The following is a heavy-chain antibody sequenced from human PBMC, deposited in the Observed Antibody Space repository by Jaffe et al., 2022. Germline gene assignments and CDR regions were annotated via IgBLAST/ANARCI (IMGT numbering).Heavy chain of an antibody. CDR3: ARCPYYDILTGYYTTHYWYFDL. CDR2: IIPIFGTA. D-gene: IGHD3-9*01. J-gene: IGHJ2*01. V-gene: IGHV1-69*05. Sequence: QVQLVQSGAEVKKPGSSVKVSCKASGGTFSSYAISWVRQAPGQGLEWMGGIIPIFGTANYAQKFQGRVTITTDESTSTAYMELSSLRSEDTAVYYCARCPYYDILTGYYTTHYWYFDLWGRGTLVTVSS. CDR1: GGTFSSYA.